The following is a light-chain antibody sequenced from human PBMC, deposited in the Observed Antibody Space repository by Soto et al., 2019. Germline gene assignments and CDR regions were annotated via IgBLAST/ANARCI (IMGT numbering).Light chain of an antibody. CDR1: QSISDT. V-gene: IGKV3D-15*01. CDR2: GIS. CDR3: QQHGQWPIT. Sequence: EIVMTQSPATLSVSPGGRATLSCRAIQSISDTLAWYQQKPGQAPRLLIYGISKRATDIPDRFSGSGSGTEFTLTISSLQPEDFATYYCQQHGQWPITFGQGTRREIK. J-gene: IGKJ5*01.